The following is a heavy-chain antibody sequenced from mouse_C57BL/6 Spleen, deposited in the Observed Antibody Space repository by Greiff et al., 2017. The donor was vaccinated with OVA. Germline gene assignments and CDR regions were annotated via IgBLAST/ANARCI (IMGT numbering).Heavy chain of an antibody. CDR1: GYTFTSYG. CDR3: AREPTGYYFDY. CDR2: IYPRSGNT. Sequence: QVQLKESGAELARPGASVKLSCKASGYTFTSYGISWVKQRTGQGLEWIGEIYPRSGNTYYNEKFKGKATLTADKSSSPAYMELRSLTSEDSAVYFCAREPTGYYFDYWGQGTTLTVSS. J-gene: IGHJ2*01. D-gene: IGHD4-1*02. V-gene: IGHV1-81*01.